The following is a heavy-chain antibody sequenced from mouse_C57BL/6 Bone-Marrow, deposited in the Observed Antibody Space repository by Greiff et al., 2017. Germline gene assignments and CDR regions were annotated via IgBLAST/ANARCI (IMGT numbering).Heavy chain of an antibody. CDR1: GFNINTSY. D-gene: IGHD3-3*01. V-gene: IGHV14-3*01. CDR3: ARLDRSDY. CDR2: IDPASGTT. J-gene: IGHJ2*01. Sequence: VQLQQSVAELVRPGASVKLSCTASGFNINTSYMHWVQQRPEQGLEWIGRIDPASGTTNYAQTLQGTATITAATSSNTAYLQLSSLTSEDTSIYYCARLDRSDYWGQGTTLTVSS.